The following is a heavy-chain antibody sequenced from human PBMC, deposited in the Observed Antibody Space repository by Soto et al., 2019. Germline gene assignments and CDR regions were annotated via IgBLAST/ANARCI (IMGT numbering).Heavy chain of an antibody. V-gene: IGHV5-51*01. D-gene: IGHD6-13*01. Sequence: LGESLKISCKGSGYSFTNYWIGWVRQMPGKDLEWIGIIYPEDSETRYSPSFQGLVTISADKSISTAYLQWSSLKASDTAMYYCARTAAAGKYYYGMDVWGQGTTVTVSS. CDR2: IYPEDSET. CDR3: ARTAAAGKYYYGMDV. J-gene: IGHJ6*02. CDR1: GYSFTNYW.